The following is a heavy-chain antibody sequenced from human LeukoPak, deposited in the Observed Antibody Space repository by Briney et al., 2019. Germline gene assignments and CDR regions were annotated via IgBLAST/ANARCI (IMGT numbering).Heavy chain of an antibody. D-gene: IGHD3-3*01. V-gene: IGHV4-59*08. CDR2: IYYSGST. CDR1: GGSISSYY. Sequence: PSETLSLTCTVSGGSISSYYWSWIRQSPGKGLEWIGHIYYSGSTKYNPSLKSRVTISVDMSKSQFSLTLSSVTAADTALYYCARHGPLYDIWSAQFYFDYWGQGTLVAVSS. J-gene: IGHJ4*02. CDR3: ARHGPLYDIWSAQFYFDY.